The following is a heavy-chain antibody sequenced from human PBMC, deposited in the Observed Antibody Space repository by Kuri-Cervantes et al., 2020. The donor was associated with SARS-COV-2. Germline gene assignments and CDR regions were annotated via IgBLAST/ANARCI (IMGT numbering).Heavy chain of an antibody. Sequence: GGSLRLSCAASGFTFSSYAMSWVRQAPGKGLVWVSRINPDGSYTNNADSVKGRFTLSRDNAKNMLFLQMNSLRAEGTAVYYCVRDGDHWNFDYWGQGTLVTVSS. D-gene: IGHD1-1*01. CDR2: INPDGSYT. V-gene: IGHV3-74*01. J-gene: IGHJ4*02. CDR3: VRDGDHWNFDY. CDR1: GFTFSSYA.